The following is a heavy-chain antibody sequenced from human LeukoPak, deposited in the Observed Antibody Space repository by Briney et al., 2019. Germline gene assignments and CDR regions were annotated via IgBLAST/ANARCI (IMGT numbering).Heavy chain of an antibody. D-gene: IGHD1-26*01. CDR1: GGSISSSSYY. Sequence: SETLSLTCTVSGGSISSSSYYWGWIRQPPGKGLEWIGSIYYSGSTYYNPSLKSRVTISVDTSKNQFSLKLSSVTAADTAVYYCARVSGSSRCFDYWGQGTLVTVSS. J-gene: IGHJ4*02. CDR3: ARVSGSSRCFDY. CDR2: IYYSGST. V-gene: IGHV4-39*01.